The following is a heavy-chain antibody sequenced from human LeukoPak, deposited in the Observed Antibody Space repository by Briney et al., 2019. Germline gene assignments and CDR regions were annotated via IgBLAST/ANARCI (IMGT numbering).Heavy chain of an antibody. J-gene: IGHJ4*02. CDR2: VYYTGNT. CDR3: ARGGWSNDY. V-gene: IGHV4-59*01. Sequence: SETLSLTCTVSGVSITNYYWSWIRQPPGKGLEWIGLVYYTGNTEYNPSLKSRVSISVDTSKNQFSLKLTSVSAADTAVYYCARGGWSNDYWGQGTLVTVSS. D-gene: IGHD6-19*01. CDR1: GVSITNYY.